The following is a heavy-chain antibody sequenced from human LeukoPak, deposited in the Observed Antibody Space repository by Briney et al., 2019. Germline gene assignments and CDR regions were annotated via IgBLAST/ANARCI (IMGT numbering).Heavy chain of an antibody. J-gene: IGHJ4*02. V-gene: IGHV4-34*01. CDR1: GGSFSGYY. CDR3: ARLAVVGYSSPNFDY. CDR2: INHSGST. Sequence: SETLSLTCAVYGGSFSGYYWSWIRQPPGKGLEWIGEINHSGSTNYNPSLKSRVTISVDTSKNQFSLKLSSVTAADTAVYYCARLAVVGYSSPNFDYWGQGTLVTVSS. D-gene: IGHD6-13*01.